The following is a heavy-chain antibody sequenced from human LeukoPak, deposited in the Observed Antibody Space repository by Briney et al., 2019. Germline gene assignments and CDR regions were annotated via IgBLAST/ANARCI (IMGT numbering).Heavy chain of an antibody. Sequence: SVKVSCKSSGGTFRKYTFTWVRQAPGQGLEWMGWSIPVFGSANYARKFQGRVTITADESTSTAYMELSSLRSEDTAVYYCAREQGVVMAFDPWGQGTLVTVSS. CDR3: AREQGVVMAFDP. CDR1: GGTFRKYT. CDR2: SIPVFGSA. D-gene: IGHD3-22*01. V-gene: IGHV1-69*13. J-gene: IGHJ5*02.